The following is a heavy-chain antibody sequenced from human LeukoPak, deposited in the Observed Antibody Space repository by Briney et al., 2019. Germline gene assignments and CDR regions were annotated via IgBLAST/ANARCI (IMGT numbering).Heavy chain of an antibody. CDR1: GDTFSSYY. CDR2: ITPSGDST. J-gene: IGHJ3*02. CDR3: ARVGDRGYGDYVDAFDI. Sequence: ASVKVSCKASGDTFSSYYMHWVRQAPGQGLEWMGIITPSGDSTNYAQKFQGRVTMTTDTSTSTAYMDLRSLRSDDTAVYYCARVGDRGYGDYVDAFDIWGQGTLVTVSS. V-gene: IGHV1-46*01. D-gene: IGHD4-17*01.